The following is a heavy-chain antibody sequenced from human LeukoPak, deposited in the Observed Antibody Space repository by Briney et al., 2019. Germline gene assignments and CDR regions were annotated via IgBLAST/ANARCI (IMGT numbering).Heavy chain of an antibody. CDR1: GGSITSTNY. Sequence: SETLSLTCGVPGGSITSTNYWTWVRQPPGKGLEWIGEANLQGSTNYNPSLMGRVAISVDMSENHISLQLTSVTAADTAVYYCARVRAWFDPWGQGTLVTVSS. CDR3: ARVRAWFDP. V-gene: IGHV4-4*02. J-gene: IGHJ5*02. CDR2: ANLQGST.